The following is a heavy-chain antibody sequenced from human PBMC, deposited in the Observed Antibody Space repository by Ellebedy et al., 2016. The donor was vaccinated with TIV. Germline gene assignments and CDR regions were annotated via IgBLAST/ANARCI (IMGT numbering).Heavy chain of an antibody. J-gene: IGHJ4*02. CDR1: DDSISRSNW. D-gene: IGHD3-10*01. CDR3: ASLPDYRVGFVDAPMVWGH. V-gene: IGHV4-4*02. CDR2: IYYIVST. Sequence: SETLSLTCAVSDDSISRSNWWSWVRQPPGKGLEWIGEIYYIVSTNYNPSLKSRVTISVDKSKNQFSLKLTSVTAADTAIYYCASLPDYRVGFVDAPMVWGHWGQGTLVTVSS.